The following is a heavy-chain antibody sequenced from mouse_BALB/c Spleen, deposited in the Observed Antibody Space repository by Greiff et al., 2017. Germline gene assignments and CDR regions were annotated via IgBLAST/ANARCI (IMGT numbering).Heavy chain of an antibody. CDR3: ARENYGNYFFDY. CDR2: ISSGGSYT. J-gene: IGHJ2*01. CDR1: GFTFSSYA. V-gene: IGHV5-9-4*01. Sequence: DVQLVESGGGLVKPGGSLKLSCAASGFTFSSYAMSWVRQSPEKRLEWVAEISSGGSYTYYPDTVTGRFTISRDNAKNTLYLEMSSLRSEDTAMYCCARENYGNYFFDYWGQGTTLTVSS. D-gene: IGHD2-1*01.